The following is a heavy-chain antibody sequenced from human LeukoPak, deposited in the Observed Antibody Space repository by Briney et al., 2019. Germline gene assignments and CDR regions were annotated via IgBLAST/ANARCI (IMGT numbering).Heavy chain of an antibody. V-gene: IGHV3-23*01. Sequence: GGSLRLSCAASGFTFSSYDMSWVRQAPGKGLEWVSAISGSGGSTYYADSVKGRFTISRDNSKNTLYLQMNSLRAEDTAVYYCAKDRAITIFGVVINYFDYWGQGTLVTVSS. D-gene: IGHD3-3*01. CDR2: ISGSGGST. CDR3: AKDRAITIFGVVINYFDY. CDR1: GFTFSSYD. J-gene: IGHJ4*02.